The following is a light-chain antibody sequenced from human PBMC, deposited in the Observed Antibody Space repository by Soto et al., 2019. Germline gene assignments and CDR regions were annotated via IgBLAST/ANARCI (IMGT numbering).Light chain of an antibody. CDR3: QQYYSTPLT. CDR1: QSVLYSSNNKNY. CDR2: WAS. Sequence: DIVMTQSPDSPAVSLGERATINCKSSQSVLYSSNNKNYLAWYQQKPGQPPKLLIYWASTRESGVPDRLSGSGSGTDFTLTISSLQAEDVAVYYCQQYYSTPLTFGGGTKVDIK. V-gene: IGKV4-1*01. J-gene: IGKJ4*01.